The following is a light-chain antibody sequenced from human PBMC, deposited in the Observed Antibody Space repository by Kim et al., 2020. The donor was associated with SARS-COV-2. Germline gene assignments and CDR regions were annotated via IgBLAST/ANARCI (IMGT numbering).Light chain of an antibody. J-gene: IGKJ1*01. CDR1: QSISSW. V-gene: IGKV1-5*01. Sequence: GYRVTISCRASQSISSWLAWYQQKPGKAPKVLIYDASSLESGVPSRFSGSGSGTEFTLTISSLQPDDFATYYCQQYNSYSWTFGQGTKVDIK. CDR3: QQYNSYSWT. CDR2: DAS.